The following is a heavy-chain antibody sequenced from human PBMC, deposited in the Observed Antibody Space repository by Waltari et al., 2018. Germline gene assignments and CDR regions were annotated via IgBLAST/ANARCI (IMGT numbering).Heavy chain of an antibody. Sequence: QVQLVQSGAEVKQPGASVKVSCKVSGYTLTDLSSHWVRQAPGKGLEWMGGFDPEDGETIYAQKFQGRVTMTEDTSTDTAYMELSSLRSEDTAVYYCATRAVAGPAFDIWGQGTMVTVSS. CDR3: ATRAVAGPAFDI. CDR1: GYTLTDLS. CDR2: FDPEDGET. D-gene: IGHD6-19*01. J-gene: IGHJ3*02. V-gene: IGHV1-24*01.